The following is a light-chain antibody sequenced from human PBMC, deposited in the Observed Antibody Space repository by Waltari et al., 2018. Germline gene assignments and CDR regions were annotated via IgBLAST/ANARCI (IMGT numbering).Light chain of an antibody. J-gene: IGKJ1*01. Sequence: EIVMTQSPATLSVSPGERATLSCRASQSVSSNLAWYQQKPGQAPRLLIYGASTRATGIPARFSGSGSGTEFTLTISSMQSEEFAVYYCQQYNDWPPWTFGQGTKVEIK. CDR1: QSVSSN. CDR3: QQYNDWPPWT. CDR2: GAS. V-gene: IGKV3-15*01.